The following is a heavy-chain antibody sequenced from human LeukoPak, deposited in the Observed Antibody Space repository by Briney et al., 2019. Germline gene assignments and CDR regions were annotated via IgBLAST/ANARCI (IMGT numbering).Heavy chain of an antibody. CDR2: IYYSGST. CDR1: GGSISSGDYY. Sequence: SETLSLTCTVSGGSISSGDYYWSWIRQPPGKGLEWIGYIYYSGSTYYNPSLKSRVTISVDTSKNQFSLKLSSVTAADTAVYYCARRNPLDQIDYWGQGTLVTVSS. V-gene: IGHV4-30-4*01. J-gene: IGHJ4*02. CDR3: ARRNPLDQIDY. D-gene: IGHD1-14*01.